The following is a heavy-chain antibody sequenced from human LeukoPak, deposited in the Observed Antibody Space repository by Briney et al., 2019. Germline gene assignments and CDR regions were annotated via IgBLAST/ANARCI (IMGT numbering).Heavy chain of an antibody. D-gene: IGHD3-10*01. CDR3: ARDQGRIGYYYYYMDV. CDR2: IYSGGST. V-gene: IGHV3-66*02. CDR1: GFTVSSNY. Sequence: GGSLRLSCAASGFTVSSNYMSWVRQAPGKGLEWVSVIYSGGSTYYADSVKGRFTISRDNSKNTLYLQMNSLRAEDTAVYYCARDQGRIGYYYYYMDVWGKGTTVTVSS. J-gene: IGHJ6*03.